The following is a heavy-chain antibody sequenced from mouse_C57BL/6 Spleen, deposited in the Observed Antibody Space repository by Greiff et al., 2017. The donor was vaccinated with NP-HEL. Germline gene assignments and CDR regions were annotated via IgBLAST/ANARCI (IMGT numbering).Heavy chain of an antibody. Sequence: EVQLQQSGPGLVKPSQSLSLTCSVTGYSITSGYYWNWIRQFPGNKLEWMGYISYDGSNNYNPSLKNRISITRDTSKNQFFLKLNSVTTEDTATYYSARDLGTGPDYWGQGTTLTVSS. D-gene: IGHD3-1*01. J-gene: IGHJ2*01. V-gene: IGHV3-6*01. CDR1: GYSITSGYY. CDR2: ISYDGSN. CDR3: ARDLGTGPDY.